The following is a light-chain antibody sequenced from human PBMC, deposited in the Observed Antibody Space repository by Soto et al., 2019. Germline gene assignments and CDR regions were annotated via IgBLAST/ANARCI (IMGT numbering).Light chain of an antibody. CDR1: QGISNY. V-gene: IGKV1-17*03. J-gene: IGKJ4*01. CDR3: LQHNSYPLT. CDR2: GAS. Sequence: DIHMTQSPSAMSASLGDRVTITFRASQGISNYLAWFQQKPGKVPKRLIYGASSLQSGVPSRFSGTGSGTEFTLTISSLQPEDFATYYCLQHNSYPLTFGGGTKVDI.